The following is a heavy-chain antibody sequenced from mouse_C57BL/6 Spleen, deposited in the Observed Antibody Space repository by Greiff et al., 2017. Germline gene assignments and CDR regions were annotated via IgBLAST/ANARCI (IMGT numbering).Heavy chain of an antibody. CDR1: GYSITSDY. V-gene: IGHV3-8*01. D-gene: IGHD2-4*01. J-gene: IGHJ3*01. CDR2: ISYSGST. CDR3: ARSPYDYGAWFAY. Sequence: EVKLVESGPGLAKPSQTLSLTCSVTGYSITSDYWNWIRKFPGNKLEYMGYISYSGSTYYNPSLKSRISITRDTSKNQYYLQLNSVTTEDTATYYCARSPYDYGAWFAYWGQGTLVTVSA.